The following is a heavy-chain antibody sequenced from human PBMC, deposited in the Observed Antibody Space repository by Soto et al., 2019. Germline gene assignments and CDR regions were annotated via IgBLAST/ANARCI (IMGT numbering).Heavy chain of an antibody. CDR1: GYSISSGYY. J-gene: IGHJ4*02. CDR3: ARVLSSGWYGICYFDY. CDR2: IYHSGST. D-gene: IGHD6-19*01. Sequence: SETLSLTCAVSGYSISSGYYWGWIRQPPGKGLEWIGSIYHSGSTYYNPSLKSRVTISVDTSKNQFSLKLSSVTAADTAVSYCARVLSSGWYGICYFDYWGQGTLVTVSS. V-gene: IGHV4-38-2*01.